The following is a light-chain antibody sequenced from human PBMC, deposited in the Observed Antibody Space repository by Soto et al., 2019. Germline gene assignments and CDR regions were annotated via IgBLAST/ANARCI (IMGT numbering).Light chain of an antibody. Sequence: EIVLTQSPGTLSLSPGERATLSCRASQSISSSYLAWYQQKPGQAPRLLIYAASSRATGIPDRFSGSGSGTDFTLTISRLEPEDFAVYYCQQYASLPGTFGQRAKVEIK. CDR3: QQYASLPGT. CDR1: QSISSSY. V-gene: IGKV3-20*01. CDR2: AAS. J-gene: IGKJ1*01.